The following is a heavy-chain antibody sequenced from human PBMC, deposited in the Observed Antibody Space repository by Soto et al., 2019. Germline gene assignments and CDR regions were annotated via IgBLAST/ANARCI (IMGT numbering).Heavy chain of an antibody. V-gene: IGHV4-61*01. CDR2: IYYSGST. CDR3: ARDNYYDSSGYLNWFDP. D-gene: IGHD3-22*01. J-gene: IGHJ5*02. Sequence: PSETLSLTCTVSGGSFSSVSYYWSWIRQPPGKGLEWIGYIYYSGSTNYNPSLKSRVTISVDTSKNQFSLKLSSVTAADTAVYYCARDNYYDSSGYLNWFDPWGQGTLVTVSS. CDR1: GGSFSSVSYY.